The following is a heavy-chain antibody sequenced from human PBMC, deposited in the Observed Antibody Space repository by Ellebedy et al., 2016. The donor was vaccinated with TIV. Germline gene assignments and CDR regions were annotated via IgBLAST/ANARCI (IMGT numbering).Heavy chain of an antibody. CDR3: ARGLTMYYFDY. CDR2: ISSSSTI. Sequence: GESLKISCAASGFTFSSYSMNWVRQAPGKGLEWVSYISSSSTIYYADSVKGGFTISRDNAKNSLYLQMNSLRDEDTAVYYCARGLTMYYFDYWGQGTLVTVSS. V-gene: IGHV3-48*02. CDR1: GFTFSSYS. D-gene: IGHD3-10*02. J-gene: IGHJ4*02.